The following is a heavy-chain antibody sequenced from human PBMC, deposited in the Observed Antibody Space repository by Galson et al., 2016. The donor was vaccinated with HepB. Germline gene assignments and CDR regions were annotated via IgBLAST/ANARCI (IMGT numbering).Heavy chain of an antibody. V-gene: IGHV3-7*01. D-gene: IGHD6-6*01. Sequence: SLRLSCAASGFTFSTSWMSCVRQAPGKGLEWVANIKPDGREKYYVDSVKGRFTISRDNAKNSLFLQMNSLRAEDTAVYYCAKDSSSALWGRGSLVTVSS. CDR2: IKPDGREK. CDR1: GFTFSTSW. J-gene: IGHJ2*01. CDR3: AKDSSSAL.